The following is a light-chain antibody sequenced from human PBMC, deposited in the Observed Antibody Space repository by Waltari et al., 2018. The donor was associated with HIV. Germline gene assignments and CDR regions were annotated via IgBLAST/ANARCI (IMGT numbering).Light chain of an antibody. Sequence: VLTQSPGTLSLAQVVGATLSCRASRSVGSTYLGWYQQKSGQPPRLLVYGTSNRVAGIPDRYSGSGSGTDFTLTISRLEPEDSAVYYCQEFDDDSWSFGHGTKVEIK. CDR1: RSVGSTY. J-gene: IGKJ1*01. V-gene: IGKV3-20*01. CDR3: QEFDDDSWS. CDR2: GTS.